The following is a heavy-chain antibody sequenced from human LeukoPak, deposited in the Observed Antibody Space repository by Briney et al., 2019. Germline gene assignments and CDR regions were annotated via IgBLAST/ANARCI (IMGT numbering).Heavy chain of an antibody. J-gene: IGHJ3*02. V-gene: IGHV1/OR15-1*01. CDR2: INSNSGGT. CDR1: GYIFTDYY. Sequence: ASVKVSCKASGYIFTDYYMHWVRQAPGQELGWMGRINSNSGGTNYAQKFQGRVTMTRDTSISTAYTELSSLRSEDTATYYCARGLSNTYYDFWSGYADAFDIWGQGTMVTVSS. D-gene: IGHD3-3*01. CDR3: ARGLSNTYYDFWSGYADAFDI.